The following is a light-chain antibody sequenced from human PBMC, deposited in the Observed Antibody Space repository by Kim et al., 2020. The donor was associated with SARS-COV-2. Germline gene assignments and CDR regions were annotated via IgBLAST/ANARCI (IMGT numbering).Light chain of an antibody. CDR1: QSVRSSY. V-gene: IGKV3-20*01. Sequence: EIVLTQSPGTLSLSPGERATLSCRASQSVRSSYLAWYQQKPGQAPRLLIYGASNRATGIPDRFSGGGSGTDFTLTISRLEPEDFAVYYCQQYGSSPQTFGQGTKVDIK. CDR3: QQYGSSPQT. CDR2: GAS. J-gene: IGKJ1*01.